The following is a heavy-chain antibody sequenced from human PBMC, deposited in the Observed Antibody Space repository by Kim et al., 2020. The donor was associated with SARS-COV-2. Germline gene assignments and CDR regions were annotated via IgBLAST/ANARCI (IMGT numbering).Heavy chain of an antibody. J-gene: IGHJ6*02. CDR3: ARDPYGGGLFFYYYGMDV. D-gene: IGHD4-17*01. CDR2: ISSSSSYI. V-gene: IGHV3-21*01. Sequence: GGSLRLSCAASGFTFSSYSMNWVRQAPGKGLEWVSSISSSSSYIYYADSVKGRFTISRDNAKNSLYLQMNSLRAEDTAVYYCARDPYGGGLFFYYYGMDVWGQGTTVTVPS. CDR1: GFTFSSYS.